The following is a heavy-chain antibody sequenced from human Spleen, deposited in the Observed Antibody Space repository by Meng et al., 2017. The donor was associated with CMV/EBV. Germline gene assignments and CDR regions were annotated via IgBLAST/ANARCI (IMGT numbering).Heavy chain of an antibody. CDR3: ARGARFLEWSVYYFDY. J-gene: IGHJ4*02. D-gene: IGHD3-3*01. CDR2: MNPNSGGT. V-gene: IGHV1-2*02. CDR1: GYTFTSYD. Sequence: ASVKVSCKASGYTFTSYDINWVRQATGQGLEWMGWMNPNSGGTNYAQKFQGRVTMTRDTSISTAYMELSRLRSDDTAVYYCARGARFLEWSVYYFDYWGQGTLVTVSS.